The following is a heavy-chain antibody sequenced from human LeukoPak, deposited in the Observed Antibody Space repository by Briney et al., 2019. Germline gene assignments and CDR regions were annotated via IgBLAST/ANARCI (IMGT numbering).Heavy chain of an antibody. J-gene: IGHJ4*02. CDR3: ARDFGSCSGGECDYFDY. Sequence: GGSLRLSCAASGFTFSDYYMSWIRRAPGKGLEWVSYISSSGSSIYSADSVKGRFTISRDNAKNSLYLLLNSLRAEDTAVYYCARDFGSCSGGECDYFDYWGQGTLVTVSS. CDR1: GFTFSDYY. V-gene: IGHV3-11*04. D-gene: IGHD2-15*01. CDR2: ISSSGSSI.